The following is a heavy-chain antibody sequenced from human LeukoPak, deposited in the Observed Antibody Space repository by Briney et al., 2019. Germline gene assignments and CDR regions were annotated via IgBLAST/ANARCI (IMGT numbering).Heavy chain of an antibody. D-gene: IGHD6-13*01. CDR3: ARDSIAAAGTIHYYYYYMDV. V-gene: IGHV4-59*01. CDR2: IYYSGST. Sequence: PSETLSLTCTVSGGSISSYYWSWIRQPPGKGLEWIGYIYYSGSTNYNPSLKSRVTISVDTSKNQFSLKLSSVTAADTTVYYCARDSIAAAGTIHYYYYYMDVWGKGTTVTVSS. J-gene: IGHJ6*03. CDR1: GGSISSYY.